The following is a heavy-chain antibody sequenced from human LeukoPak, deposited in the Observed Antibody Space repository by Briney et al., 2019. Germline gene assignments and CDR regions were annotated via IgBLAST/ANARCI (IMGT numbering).Heavy chain of an antibody. J-gene: IGHJ4*02. CDR2: IKEDGSEK. CDR1: GFTFSSSC. Sequence: GGSLRLSCAGSGFTFSSSCMSWVRQAPGKGLEWVANIKEDGSEKYYVDSVKGRFTISRDNAKNSLYLQMNSLRAEDTAVYSCARVKYDTSGYYGDYFDYWGQGTLVTVSS. V-gene: IGHV3-7*05. D-gene: IGHD3-22*01. CDR3: ARVKYDTSGYYGDYFDY.